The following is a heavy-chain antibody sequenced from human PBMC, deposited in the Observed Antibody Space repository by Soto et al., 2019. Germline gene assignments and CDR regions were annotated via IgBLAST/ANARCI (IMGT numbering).Heavy chain of an antibody. CDR1: GFTFNKYA. CDR2: ISGSGAST. Sequence: GGSLRLCCVASGFTFNKYALAWVRQAPGKGLEWVSAISGSGASTYDADSVKGRFTISRDNSNNTLYLQMNSLRADDTAVYYCAKTHGVITVISLFDDWGQGTPVTVSS. J-gene: IGHJ4*02. V-gene: IGHV3-23*01. CDR3: AKTHGVITVISLFDD. D-gene: IGHD3-22*01.